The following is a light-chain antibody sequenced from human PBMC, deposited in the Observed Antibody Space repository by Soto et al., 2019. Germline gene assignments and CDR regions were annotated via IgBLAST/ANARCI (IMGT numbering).Light chain of an antibody. CDR2: EVS. V-gene: IGLV2-8*01. CDR1: SSDVGGYDY. J-gene: IGLJ1*01. Sequence: QSVLTQPPSASGSPGQSVTISCTGTSSDVGGYDYVSWYQQHPGKAPKLMIFEVSKRPSGVPDRFSGSKSGNTASLTVSGLQAEDEADYHCSSYAGNTKGVFGTGTKVTV. CDR3: SSYAGNTKGV.